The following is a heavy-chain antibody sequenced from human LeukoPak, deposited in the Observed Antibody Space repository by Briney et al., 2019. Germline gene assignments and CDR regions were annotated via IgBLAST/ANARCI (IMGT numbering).Heavy chain of an antibody. CDR3: VRALHRVRPLDY. Sequence: ASVKVSCKASGYTFTGYYMHWVRQAPGQGLEWMGRISPNSGGTNYAQKFQGRVTMTRGTSLRTASMELSRLRVDGTHAYYFVRALHRVRPLDYWGQASLVTVSS. J-gene: IGHJ4*02. CDR2: ISPNSGGT. D-gene: IGHD3-10*01. CDR1: GYTFTGYY. V-gene: IGHV1-2*05.